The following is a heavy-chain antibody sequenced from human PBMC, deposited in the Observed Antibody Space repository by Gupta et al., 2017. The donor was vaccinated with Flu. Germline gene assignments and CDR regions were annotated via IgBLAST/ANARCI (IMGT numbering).Heavy chain of an antibody. CDR1: GDSVSSGYY. CDR2: AYHSGGIA. Sequence: QVQLQESGPGLVKPSETLSLTCVVSGDSVSSGYYWGWIRQPPGKGLEWIASAYHSGGIAYYNPSLKGRATISIDTSKNQFSLSLDSVNAADTAMYFCARASADDDSSGYFVYWGQGIMVTAS. D-gene: IGHD3-22*01. CDR3: ARASADDDSSGYFVY. J-gene: IGHJ4*02. V-gene: IGHV4-38-2*01.